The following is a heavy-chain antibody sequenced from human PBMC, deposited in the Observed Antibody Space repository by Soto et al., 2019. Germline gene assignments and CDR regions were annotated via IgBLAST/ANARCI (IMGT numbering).Heavy chain of an antibody. Sequence: QVQLQESGPGLVKPSQTLSLTCTVSGGSISSGGYYWSWIRQHPGKGLEWIGYIYYSGSTYYNPSLKSRVTISVDTSKTQFSLKLSSVTAADTAVYYCAREIYYDILTGYYNWFDPWGQGTLVTVSS. CDR2: IYYSGST. V-gene: IGHV4-31*03. CDR1: GGSISSGGYY. D-gene: IGHD3-9*01. J-gene: IGHJ5*02. CDR3: AREIYYDILTGYYNWFDP.